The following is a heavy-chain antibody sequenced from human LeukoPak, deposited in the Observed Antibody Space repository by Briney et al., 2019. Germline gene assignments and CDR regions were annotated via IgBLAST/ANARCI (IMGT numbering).Heavy chain of an antibody. CDR3: AVPYYYDSSGYHDAFDI. J-gene: IGHJ3*02. D-gene: IGHD3-22*01. Sequence: PGESLRLSCAPSGFTFSSYGMQWVRQAPSRGLAWVAFVVYVGSDKYYADSVKGRFTISRDNSKNTLYLQMNSLRAEDTAMYYCAVPYYYDSSGYHDAFDIWGQGTMVTVSS. CDR1: GFTFSSYG. V-gene: IGHV3-30*02. CDR2: VVYVGSDK.